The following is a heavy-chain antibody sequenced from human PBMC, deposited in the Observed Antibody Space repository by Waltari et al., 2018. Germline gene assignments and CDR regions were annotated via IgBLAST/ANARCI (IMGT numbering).Heavy chain of an antibody. CDR2: INHSGST. CDR3: ARGRGEHCSSTSCYYFDY. V-gene: IGHV4-34*01. D-gene: IGHD2-2*01. Sequence: QVQLQQWGTGLLKPSETLSLTCAVYGGSFSGYYWSWIRQPPGKGLEWIGEINHSGSTNYNPSLKSRVTISVDTSKNQFSLKLSSVTAADTAVYYCARGRGEHCSSTSCYYFDYWGQGTLVTVSS. CDR1: GGSFSGYY. J-gene: IGHJ4*02.